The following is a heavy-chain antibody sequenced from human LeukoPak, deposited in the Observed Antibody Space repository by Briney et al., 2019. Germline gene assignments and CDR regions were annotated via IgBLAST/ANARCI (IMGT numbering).Heavy chain of an antibody. D-gene: IGHD3-16*02. CDR2: IYTSGST. V-gene: IGHV4-4*07. CDR1: GGSISSYY. CDR3: ARDLDDYVWGSYRPPFYFDY. Sequence: SETLSLTCTVSGGSISSYYWSWIRQPAGKGLEWIGRIYTSGSTNYNPSLKSRVTMSVDTSKNQFSLKLSSVTAADTAVYYCARDLDDYVWGSYRPPFYFDYWGQGTLVTVSS. J-gene: IGHJ4*02.